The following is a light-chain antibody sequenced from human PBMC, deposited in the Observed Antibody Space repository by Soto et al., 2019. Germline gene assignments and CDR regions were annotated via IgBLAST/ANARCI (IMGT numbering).Light chain of an antibody. CDR2: DVS. J-gene: IGLJ1*01. CDR1: SSDIGGYNY. CDR3: SSYTSTTTRV. V-gene: IGLV2-14*01. Sequence: QPVLTQPASVSGSPGQSITISCTGTSSDIGGYNYVSWYQQHPGKAPKLMIYDVSNRPSGVSNRLSGSKSGNTASLTISGLQAEDEADYYCSSYTSTTTRVFGTGTKLTVL.